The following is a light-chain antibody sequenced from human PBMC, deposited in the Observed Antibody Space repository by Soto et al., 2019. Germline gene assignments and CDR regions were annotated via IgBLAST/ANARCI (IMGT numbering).Light chain of an antibody. CDR3: YSYAGSYTWV. V-gene: IGLV2-11*01. J-gene: IGLJ3*02. Sequence: QSALTQPRSVSGSPGQSVTISCTGSSSDVGGYNYVSWYQQHPGNAPKLMISDVTKRPSGVPDRFSGSKSGNTASLTISGLQAEDEADYYCYSYAGSYTWVFGGGTKLTVL. CDR1: SSDVGGYNY. CDR2: DVT.